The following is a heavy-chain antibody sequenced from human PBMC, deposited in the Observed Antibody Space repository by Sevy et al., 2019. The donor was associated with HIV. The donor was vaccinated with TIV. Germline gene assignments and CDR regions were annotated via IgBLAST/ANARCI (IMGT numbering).Heavy chain of an antibody. D-gene: IGHD5-18*01. CDR2: INPNSGDT. V-gene: IGHV1-2*02. CDR3: ASPGGYRYGSLLDN. Sequence: ASVKVSCKASGYTFTDYFMHWVRQAPGQGLEWMGWINPNSGDTKYAQKFQGRVTVTRDTSIRTAYMELRSLRFDDTAVYYCASPGGYRYGSLLDNWGQGTLVTVSS. CDR1: GYTFTDYF. J-gene: IGHJ4*02.